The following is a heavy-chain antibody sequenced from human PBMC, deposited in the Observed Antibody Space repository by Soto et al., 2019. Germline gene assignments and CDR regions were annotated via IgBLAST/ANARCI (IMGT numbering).Heavy chain of an antibody. V-gene: IGHV1-18*01. CDR2: ISAYNGNT. D-gene: IGHD7-27*01. Sequence: QGQLVQSGAEVKKPGASVKVSCKASGYTFTDFGISWVRQAPGQGLEWMGWISAYNGNTNYAHKVQDRVTMTTDTSTSTAYMELRNLTPDDTAVYFCARDLGNLGNWAYFLDYWGQGTLVTVSS. CDR1: GYTFTDFG. J-gene: IGHJ4*02. CDR3: ARDLGNLGNWAYFLDY.